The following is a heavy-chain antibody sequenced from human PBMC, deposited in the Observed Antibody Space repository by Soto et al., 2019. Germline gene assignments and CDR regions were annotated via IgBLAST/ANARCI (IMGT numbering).Heavy chain of an antibody. V-gene: IGHV3-23*01. D-gene: IGHD1-26*01. CDR3: AKGDYGPFGSYPFDY. CDR2: ISGSGGST. CDR1: GFTFSSYA. J-gene: IGHJ4*02. Sequence: GALRLSCAASGFTFSSYAMSWVRQAPGKGLEWVSAISGSGGSTYYADSVKGRFTISRDNSKNTLYLQMNSLRAEDTAVYYCAKGDYGPFGSYPFDYWGQGTLVTVSS.